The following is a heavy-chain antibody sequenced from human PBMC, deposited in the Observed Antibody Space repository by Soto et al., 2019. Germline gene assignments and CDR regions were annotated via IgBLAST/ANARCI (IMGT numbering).Heavy chain of an antibody. V-gene: IGHV3-33*01. Sequence: QVPLVESGGGVVQPGRSLRLSCAASGFSFNNYGMHWARQAPGKGLEWVAAIWYDGSNKYYADSVKGRFTISRDNSKNTLYLQMNSLRAEDTAMYYCGGGTYYFDYWGQGTQVTVSP. D-gene: IGHD1-26*01. J-gene: IGHJ4*02. CDR2: IWYDGSNK. CDR1: GFSFNNYG. CDR3: GGGTYYFDY.